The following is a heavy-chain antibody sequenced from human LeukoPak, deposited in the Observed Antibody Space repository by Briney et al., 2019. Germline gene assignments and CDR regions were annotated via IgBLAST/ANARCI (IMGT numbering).Heavy chain of an antibody. CDR1: GYTFTGYY. V-gene: IGHV1-2*02. Sequence: RASVTVSCKASGYTFTGYYMHWVRQAPGQGLEWMGWINPNSGGTNYAQKFQGRVTMTRDTSISTAYMELSRLRSDDTAVYYCARDRTVAGTSPPDYWGQGTLVTVSS. D-gene: IGHD6-19*01. CDR3: ARDRTVAGTSPPDY. J-gene: IGHJ4*02. CDR2: INPNSGGT.